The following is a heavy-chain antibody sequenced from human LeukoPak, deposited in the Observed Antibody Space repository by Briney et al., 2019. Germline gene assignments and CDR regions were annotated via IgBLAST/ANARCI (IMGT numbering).Heavy chain of an antibody. CDR1: GGSFSGYY. Sequence: SETLSLTCAAYGGSFSGYYWSWIRQPPGKGLEWIGEINHSGSTNYNPSLKSRVTISVDTSKNQFSLKLSSVTAADTAVYYCSRYQGGPFDYWGQGTLVTVSS. V-gene: IGHV4-34*01. J-gene: IGHJ4*02. CDR3: SRYQGGPFDY. D-gene: IGHD1-26*01. CDR2: INHSGST.